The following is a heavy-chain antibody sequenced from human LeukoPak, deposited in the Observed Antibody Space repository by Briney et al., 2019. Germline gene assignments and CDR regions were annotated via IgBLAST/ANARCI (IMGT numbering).Heavy chain of an antibody. CDR2: IYYTGST. Sequence: SETLSLTCTVSGGSISSSSYYWGWIRQPPGKGLEWIGSIYYTGSTYYNPSLKSRVTISIDTSKNQFSLKLSSVTAADTAVYYCARLILGYCSSTSCPDNFDYWGQGTLVTVSS. CDR3: ARLILGYCSSTSCPDNFDY. J-gene: IGHJ4*02. D-gene: IGHD2-2*01. CDR1: GGSISSSSYY. V-gene: IGHV4-39*07.